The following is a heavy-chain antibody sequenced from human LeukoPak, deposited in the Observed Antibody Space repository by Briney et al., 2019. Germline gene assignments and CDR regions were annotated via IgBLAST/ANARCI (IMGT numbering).Heavy chain of an antibody. Sequence: SETLSLTCTVSGGSITSGSYYWTWVRQPAGQVLDSIWRVDSSGSTNYNPSPKSRVTMAVDLYKNEFSLTVSSVTAAATAVYYCARGDWQYVNNWSNWFEPWGQGTLVTVSS. CDR1: GGSITSGSYY. J-gene: IGHJ5*02. D-gene: IGHD1-1*01. CDR3: ARGDWQYVNNWSNWFEP. V-gene: IGHV4-61*02. CDR2: VDSSGST.